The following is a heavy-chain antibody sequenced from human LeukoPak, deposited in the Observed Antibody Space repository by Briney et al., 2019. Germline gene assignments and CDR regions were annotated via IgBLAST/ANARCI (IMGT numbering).Heavy chain of an antibody. CDR2: INSDGSST. V-gene: IGHV3-74*01. D-gene: IGHD6-13*01. Sequence: PGGSLRLSCAASGFTFSSYWMHWVRQAPGKGLVWVSRINSDGSSTSYADSVKGRFTISRDNAKNTVYLQMNSLRAEDTAVYYCARAGSSSWAGDWFDPWGQGTLVTVSS. CDR1: GFTFSSYW. CDR3: ARAGSSSWAGDWFDP. J-gene: IGHJ5*02.